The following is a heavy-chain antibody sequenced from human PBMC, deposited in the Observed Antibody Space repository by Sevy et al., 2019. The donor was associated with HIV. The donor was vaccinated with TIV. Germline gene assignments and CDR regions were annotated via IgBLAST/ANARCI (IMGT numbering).Heavy chain of an antibody. V-gene: IGHV3-33*01. CDR2: IWYDGTNK. CDR3: ARESLAVAGIGYYFNY. Sequence: GGSLRLSCTAPGFSISGYGMHWVRQVPGKGLEWVAIIWYDGTNKDYTDSVKGRFTITRDNSKNTLYLQMNSLRVEDTAVYYCARESLAVAGIGYYFNYWGQGTLVTVSS. J-gene: IGHJ4*02. CDR1: GFSISGYG. D-gene: IGHD6-19*01.